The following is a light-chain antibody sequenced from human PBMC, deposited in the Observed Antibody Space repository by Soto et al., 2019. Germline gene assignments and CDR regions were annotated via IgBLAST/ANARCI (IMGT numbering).Light chain of an antibody. CDR1: QSVSSSY. CDR3: QQYGSSLLYT. Sequence: EIVLTQSPGTLSLSPGERATLSCRASQSVSSSYLAWYQQKPGQAPRLLIYGASSRATGIPDRFSGSVSGTDLTLTISRLEPEDFAVYYCQQYGSSLLYTFGQGTKLEIK. V-gene: IGKV3-20*01. CDR2: GAS. J-gene: IGKJ2*01.